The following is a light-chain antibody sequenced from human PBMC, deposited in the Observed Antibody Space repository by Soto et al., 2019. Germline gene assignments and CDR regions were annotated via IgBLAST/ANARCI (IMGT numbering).Light chain of an antibody. CDR3: QQYNNWPPIT. V-gene: IGKV3-15*01. CDR1: QNINTN. Sequence: DIVMTQSPATLSVSPGERATLSCRASQNINTNLAWYQQKPGQAPRLLVYGAFTRAPGIPARFSGSGSGTEFALTITSLQSEDFAVYYCQQYNNWPPITVGQGTRLEIK. J-gene: IGKJ5*01. CDR2: GAF.